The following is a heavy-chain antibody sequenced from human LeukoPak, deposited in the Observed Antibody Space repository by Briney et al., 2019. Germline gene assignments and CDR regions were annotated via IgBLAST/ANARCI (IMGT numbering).Heavy chain of an antibody. CDR1: GDSVSSGSYY. Sequence: PSETLSLTCTVSGDSVSSGSYYWSWIRQPPGKGLEWIGYIYYSGSTNYNPSLKSRVTISVDTSRNQFSLKLSFVTAADAAFYYCARSGSLYYDSSGYAADYWGQGTLVTVSS. D-gene: IGHD3-22*01. J-gene: IGHJ4*02. V-gene: IGHV4-61*01. CDR3: ARSGSLYYDSSGYAADY. CDR2: IYYSGST.